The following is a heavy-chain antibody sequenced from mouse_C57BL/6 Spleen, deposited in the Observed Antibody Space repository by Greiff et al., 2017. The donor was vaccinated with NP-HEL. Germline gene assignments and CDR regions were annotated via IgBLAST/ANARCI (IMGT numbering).Heavy chain of an antibody. V-gene: IGHV5-4*01. Sequence: EVQGVESGGGLVKPGGSLKLSCAASGFTFSSYAMSWVRQPPEKRLEWVATISDGGSYTYYPDNVKGRFTISRDNAKNNLYLQMSHLKSEDTAMYYCARDLYSNPFDYWGQGTTLTVSS. CDR1: GFTFSSYA. D-gene: IGHD2-5*01. J-gene: IGHJ2*01. CDR3: ARDLYSNPFDY. CDR2: ISDGGSYT.